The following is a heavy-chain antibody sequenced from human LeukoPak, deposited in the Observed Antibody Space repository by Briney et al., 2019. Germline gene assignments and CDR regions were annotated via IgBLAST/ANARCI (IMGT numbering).Heavy chain of an antibody. CDR3: ASRIVGTPDYFDY. Sequence: KAGGSLRLSCAASGFTFSTYSMNWVRQAPGKGLEWVSSISSSSTDIYYGDSVKGRFAISRDNAKNSLYLQLNSLRVEDTAVYYCASRIVGTPDYFDYWGQGTLVTVSS. D-gene: IGHD1-26*01. CDR2: ISSSSTDI. V-gene: IGHV3-21*01. CDR1: GFTFSTYS. J-gene: IGHJ4*02.